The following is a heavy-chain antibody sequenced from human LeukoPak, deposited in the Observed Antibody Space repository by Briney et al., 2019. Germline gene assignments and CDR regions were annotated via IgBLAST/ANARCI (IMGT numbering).Heavy chain of an antibody. CDR3: ATVSTYYYYYYMDV. V-gene: IGHV4-34*01. Sequence: PSETLSLTCAVYGGSFSGYYRSWIRQPPGKGLEWIGEINHSGSTNYNPSLKSRVTISVDTSKNQFSLKLSSVTAADTAVYYCATVSTYYYYYYMDVWGKGTTVTISS. D-gene: IGHD2-8*01. J-gene: IGHJ6*03. CDR1: GGSFSGYY. CDR2: INHSGST.